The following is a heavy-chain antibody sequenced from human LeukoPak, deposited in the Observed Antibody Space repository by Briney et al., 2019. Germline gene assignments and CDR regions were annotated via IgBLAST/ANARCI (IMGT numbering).Heavy chain of an antibody. D-gene: IGHD2-2*01. CDR3: ARELGYCSSTSCYVAWFDP. CDR2: INHSGST. CDR1: GGSFSGYY. V-gene: IGHV4-34*01. Sequence: SETLSLTCAVYGGSFSGYYWSWIRQPPGKGLEWIGEINHSGSTNYNPSLKSRVTISVDTSKSQFSLKLSSVTAADTAVYYCARELGYCSSTSCYVAWFDPWGQGTLVTVSS. J-gene: IGHJ5*02.